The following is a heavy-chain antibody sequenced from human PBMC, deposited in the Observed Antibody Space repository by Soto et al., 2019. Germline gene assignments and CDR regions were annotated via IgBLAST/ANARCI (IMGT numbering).Heavy chain of an antibody. J-gene: IGHJ4*02. V-gene: IGHV4-31*03. Sequence: QVQLQESGPGLVKPSQTLSLTCTVSGGSISSGGYYWSWIRQHPGKGLEWIGYIYYSGSTYYNPSLKSRVTISVDTSKNQFSLXXXXVTXADXXXXXXXXXXXXXXYYFDYWGQGTLVTVSS. CDR3: XXXXXXXXYYFDY. CDR1: GGSISSGGYY. CDR2: IYYSGST.